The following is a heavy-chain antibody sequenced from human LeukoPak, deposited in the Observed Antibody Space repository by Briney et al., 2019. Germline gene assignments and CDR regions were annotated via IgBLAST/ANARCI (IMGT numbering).Heavy chain of an antibody. Sequence: PSETLFLTCTVSGGSISSSSYYWGWIRQPPGKGLEWIGSIYYSGSTYYNPSLKSRVTISVDTSKNQFSLKLSSVTAADTAVYYCARDPSIFGAFDIWGQGTMVTVSS. CDR3: ARDPSIFGAFDI. J-gene: IGHJ3*02. CDR2: IYYSGST. CDR1: GGSISSSSYY. D-gene: IGHD3-3*01. V-gene: IGHV4-39*02.